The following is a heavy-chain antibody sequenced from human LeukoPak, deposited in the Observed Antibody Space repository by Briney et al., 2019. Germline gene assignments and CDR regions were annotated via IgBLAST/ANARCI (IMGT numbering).Heavy chain of an antibody. CDR1: GYTLTELS. J-gene: IGHJ3*02. V-gene: IGHV1-24*01. CDR3: ATAQLLAPRDAFDI. CDR2: FDPEDGET. D-gene: IGHD1-26*01. Sequence: GASVKVSCKVSGYTLTELSMHWVRQAPGKGLEGMGGFDPEDGETIYAQKFQGRVTMTEDTSTDTAYMELSSLRSEDTAVYYCATAQLLAPRDAFDIWGQGTMVTVSS.